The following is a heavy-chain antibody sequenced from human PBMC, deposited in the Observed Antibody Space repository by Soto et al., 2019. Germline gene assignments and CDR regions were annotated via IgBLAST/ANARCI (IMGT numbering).Heavy chain of an antibody. CDR2: TYYRSKWYN. J-gene: IGHJ3*02. Sequence: PSQTLSLTCAISGDSVSSNSAAWNWIRQSPSRGLEWLGRTYYRSKWYNDYALSVKSRITINPDTSKNQFSLHLNSVTPEYTAVYYCARERGTACSGGTCYFYDAFDIWGQGTMVTVSS. CDR1: GDSVSSNSAA. CDR3: ARERGTACSGGTCYFYDAFDI. D-gene: IGHD2-15*01. V-gene: IGHV6-1*01.